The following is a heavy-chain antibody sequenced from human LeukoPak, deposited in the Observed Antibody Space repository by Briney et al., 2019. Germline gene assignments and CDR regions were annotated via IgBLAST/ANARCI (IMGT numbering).Heavy chain of an antibody. Sequence: GGSLRLSCAASGFTFSDYEMNWVRQAPGKGLEWVSYISSSASIIYYSDSVKGRFTISRDNAKNSLYLQMNSLRAEDTAVYYCARPSFRTGSYFDHWGQGTLVTVSS. J-gene: IGHJ4*02. CDR3: ARPSFRTGSYFDH. D-gene: IGHD3/OR15-3a*01. V-gene: IGHV3-48*03. CDR2: ISSSASII. CDR1: GFTFSDYE.